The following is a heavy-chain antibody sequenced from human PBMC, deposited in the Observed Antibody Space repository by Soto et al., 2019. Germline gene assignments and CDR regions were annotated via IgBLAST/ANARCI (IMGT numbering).Heavy chain of an antibody. CDR2: IYYTGRT. Sequence: QVQLQESGPGLVKPSETLSLTCTVSGGSISNYFWTWIRQPPGQGLEWIGYIYYTGRTNYNPSLKSRVTISVDTSKNQFSLNLSSVTAADTAVYYCARPRHGNDATFGVIMEVPDWYFDLWGRGTLVTVSS. J-gene: IGHJ2*01. V-gene: IGHV4-59*08. D-gene: IGHD3-16*01. CDR1: GGSISNYF. CDR3: ARPRHGNDATFGVIMEVPDWYFDL.